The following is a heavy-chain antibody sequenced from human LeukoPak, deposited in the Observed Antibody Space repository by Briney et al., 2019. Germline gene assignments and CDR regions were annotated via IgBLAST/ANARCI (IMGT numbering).Heavy chain of an antibody. CDR1: GFTFSKYT. V-gene: IGHV3-23*01. Sequence: SGGSLRLSCVASGFTFSKYTMSWVRQAPGKGLEWVSGIYGGSTTTTLYADSVKGRFTISRDNSMNTLYLRMNSLRAEDTAVYYCAKDLTPDGAWDIDYWGQGTLITVSS. CDR3: AKDLTPDGAWDIDY. CDR2: IYGGSTTTT. J-gene: IGHJ4*02. D-gene: IGHD4-17*01.